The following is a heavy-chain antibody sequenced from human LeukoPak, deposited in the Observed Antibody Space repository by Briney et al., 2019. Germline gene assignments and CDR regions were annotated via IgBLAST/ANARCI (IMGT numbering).Heavy chain of an antibody. CDR2: ISAYNGNT. Sequence: ASVKVSCKASGYTFTSYGISWVRQAPGQGLEWMGWISAYNGNTNYAQKLQGRVTMTTDTSTSTAYMELRSLRSDDTAVYYCARDLMSRKDYGDPDFDYWGQGTLVTISS. CDR3: ARDLMSRKDYGDPDFDY. J-gene: IGHJ4*02. D-gene: IGHD4-17*01. V-gene: IGHV1-18*01. CDR1: GYTFTSYG.